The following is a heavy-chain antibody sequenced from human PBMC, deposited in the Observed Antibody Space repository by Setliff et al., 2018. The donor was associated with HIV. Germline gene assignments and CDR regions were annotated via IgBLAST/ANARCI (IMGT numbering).Heavy chain of an antibody. CDR1: ELTFSNYA. D-gene: IGHD6-13*01. CDR2: IKTRADGGAA. V-gene: IGHV3-15*01. CDR3: TSRPPNSSSRRFDP. Sequence: PGGSLRLSCAASELTFSNYAMTWVRQAPGKGLECLGRIKTRADGGAADSAEPVKGRFTISRDDSKNTLYLQMNSLKIEDTAMYYCTSRPPNSSSRRFDPWGQGTLVTVSS. J-gene: IGHJ5*02.